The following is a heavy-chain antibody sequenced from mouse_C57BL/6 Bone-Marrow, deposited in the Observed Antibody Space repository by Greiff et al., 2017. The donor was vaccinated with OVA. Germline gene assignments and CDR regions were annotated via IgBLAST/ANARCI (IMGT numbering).Heavy chain of an antibody. D-gene: IGHD3-3*01. CDR1: GYTFTSYG. V-gene: IGHV1-81*01. CDR3: ASRGLDFDY. CDR2: IYPRSGNT. J-gene: IGHJ2*01. Sequence: VQLMESGAELARPGASVKLSCKASGYTFTSYGISWVKQRTGQGLEWIGEIYPRSGNTYYNEKFKGKATLTADKSSSTAYMELRSLTSEDSAVYFCASRGLDFDYWGRGTTLTVSS.